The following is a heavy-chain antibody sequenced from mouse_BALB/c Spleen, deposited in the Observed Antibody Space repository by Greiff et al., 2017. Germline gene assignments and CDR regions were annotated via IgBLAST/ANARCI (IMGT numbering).Heavy chain of an antibody. CDR3: VRRGFDY. CDR2: IRSKSNNYAT. CDR1: GFTFNTYA. J-gene: IGHJ2*01. Sequence: VQLKESGGGLVQPKGSLKLSCAASGFTFNTYAMNWVRQAPGKGLEWVARIRSKSNNYATYYADSVKDRFTISRDDSQSMLYLQMNNLKTEDTAMYYCVRRGFDYWGQGTTLTVSS. V-gene: IGHV10-1*02.